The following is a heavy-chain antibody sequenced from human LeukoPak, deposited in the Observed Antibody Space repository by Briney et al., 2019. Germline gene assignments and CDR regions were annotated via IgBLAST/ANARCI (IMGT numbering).Heavy chain of an antibody. CDR2: ISYDGSNK. V-gene: IGHV3-30-3*01. CDR1: GFTFSSYA. J-gene: IGHJ4*02. CDR3: ARDKTGATFPDY. D-gene: IGHD1-26*01. Sequence: GGSLRLSCAASGFTFSSYAMHWVRQAPGKGLEWVAVISYDGSNKYYADSVKGRFTISRDNSKNTLYLQMNSLRAEDTAVYYCARDKTGATFPDYWGQGTLVTVSS.